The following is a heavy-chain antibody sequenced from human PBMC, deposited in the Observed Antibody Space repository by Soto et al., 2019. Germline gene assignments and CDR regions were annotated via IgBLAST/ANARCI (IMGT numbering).Heavy chain of an antibody. CDR2: IYPGDSDT. CDR1: GYSFTRYW. J-gene: IGHJ6*02. D-gene: IGHD6-19*01. CDR3: ARRTRGDSSGWPNYYYYGMDV. V-gene: IGHV5-51*01. Sequence: GESLRISGTGAGYSFTRYWIGWVRQMPGKGLEWMGIIYPGDSDTRYSPSFQGQVTISADKSISTAYLQWSSLKASDTAMYYCARRTRGDSSGWPNYYYYGMDVWGQGTTVTVSS.